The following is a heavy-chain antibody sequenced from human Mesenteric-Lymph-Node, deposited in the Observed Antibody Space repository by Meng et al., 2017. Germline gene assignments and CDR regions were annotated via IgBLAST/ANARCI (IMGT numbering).Heavy chain of an antibody. J-gene: IGHJ4*02. CDR2: IYYSGST. CDR1: GGSISSGDSY. D-gene: IGHD1-26*01. CDR3: AKEGASA. Sequence: QGQLKRWGAGLLKPPEPLSLTCSVSGGSISSGDSYWSWIRQPPGKGLEWIGYIYYSGSTYCNPSLRSRITISADTSKNQFSLKLSSVTAADTAVYYCAKEGASAWGQGTLVTVSS. V-gene: IGHV4-30-4*01.